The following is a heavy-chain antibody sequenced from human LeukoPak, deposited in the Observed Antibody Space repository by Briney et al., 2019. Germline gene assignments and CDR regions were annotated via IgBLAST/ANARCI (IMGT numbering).Heavy chain of an antibody. CDR2: IKHDGSEK. V-gene: IGHV3-7*01. D-gene: IGHD5-18*01. CDR3: ASLDTAMITHYAY. J-gene: IGHJ4*02. Sequence: GGSLRLSCAASGFAFSSSWMSWVRQAPGEGLEWLACIKHDGSEKHYVDSVKGRFTISRDNAKNSLYLQMNSLRAEDTAVYYCASLDTAMITHYAYWGQGTLVTVSS. CDR1: GFAFSSSW.